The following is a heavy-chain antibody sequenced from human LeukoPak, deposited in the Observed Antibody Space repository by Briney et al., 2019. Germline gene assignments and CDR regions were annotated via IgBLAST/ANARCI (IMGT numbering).Heavy chain of an antibody. CDR1: GGTFSSYA. CDR2: IIPIFGTA. V-gene: IGHV1-69*05. Sequence: SVKVSCKASGGTFSSYAISWVRQAPGQGLEWMGGIIPIFGTANYAQKFQGRVTITTDESTSTAYMELSSLRSEDTAVYYCVRADPITIFGVVIMGNWFDPWGQGTLVTVSS. J-gene: IGHJ5*02. CDR3: VRADPITIFGVVIMGNWFDP. D-gene: IGHD3-3*01.